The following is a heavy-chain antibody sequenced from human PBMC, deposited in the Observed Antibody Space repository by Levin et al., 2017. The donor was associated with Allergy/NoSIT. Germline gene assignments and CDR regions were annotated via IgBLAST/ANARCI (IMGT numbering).Heavy chain of an antibody. J-gene: IGHJ5*02. CDR1: GFTFSSYA. V-gene: IGHV3-30-3*01. D-gene: IGHD2-15*01. CDR2: ISYDGSNK. CDR3: ARDRNSRGLGYCSGGSCYRTHNWFDP. Sequence: GGSLRLSCAASGFTFSSYAMHWVRQAPGKGLEWVAVISYDGSNKYYADSVKGRFTISRDNSKNTLYLQMNSLRAEDTAVYYCARDRNSRGLGYCSGGSCYRTHNWFDPWGQGTLVTVSS.